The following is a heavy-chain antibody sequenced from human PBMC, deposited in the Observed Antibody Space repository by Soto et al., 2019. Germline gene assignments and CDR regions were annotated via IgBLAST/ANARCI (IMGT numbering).Heavy chain of an antibody. CDR1: GFTFSSYA. CDR2: ISGSGDTT. Sequence: EVQLLESGGGLVQPGGSLRLSCAASGFTFSSYAMSWVRQAPGKGLEWVSAISGSGDTTYYADSVKGRFTISRDNSKNTLYLQMNSLRAEDTAVYYCAKDGSGWYISTAGDFYGMDVWGQGTTVTVSS. D-gene: IGHD6-19*01. V-gene: IGHV3-23*01. J-gene: IGHJ6*02. CDR3: AKDGSGWYISTAGDFYGMDV.